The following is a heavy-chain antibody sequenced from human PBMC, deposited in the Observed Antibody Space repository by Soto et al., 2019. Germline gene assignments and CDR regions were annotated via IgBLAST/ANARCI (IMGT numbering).Heavy chain of an antibody. J-gene: IGHJ6*02. Sequence: GGSLRLSCAASGFTVSSNYMSWVRQAPGKGLEWVSIIYSGGNTQYADSVKGRFTISRDNSKNTLYLQMNSLRAEDTAVYYCARDRRVWHTFLTGYYQSHYHSMDVWGQGTTVTVSS. V-gene: IGHV3-53*01. D-gene: IGHD3-9*01. CDR3: ARDRRVWHTFLTGYYQSHYHSMDV. CDR1: GFTVSSNY. CDR2: IYSGGNT.